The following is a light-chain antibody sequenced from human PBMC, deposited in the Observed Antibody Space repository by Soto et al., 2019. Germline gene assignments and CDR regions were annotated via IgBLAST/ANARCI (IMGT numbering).Light chain of an antibody. CDR1: QDINNY. CDR3: QQYANVPT. V-gene: IGKV1-33*01. CDR2: DAS. Sequence: DIQMTQSPSSLSASVGDRVTITCQASQDINNYLNWYQQKPGKAPKLLIYDASNLEAGVPSRFSGCGSGTDFTFAISSLQPADIATYYCQQYANVPTFGQGTRLEIK. J-gene: IGKJ5*01.